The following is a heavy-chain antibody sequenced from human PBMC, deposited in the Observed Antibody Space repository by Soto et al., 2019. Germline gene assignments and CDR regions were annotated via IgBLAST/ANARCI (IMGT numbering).Heavy chain of an antibody. D-gene: IGHD6-19*01. CDR3: ARDRGQWLVHGGFDI. J-gene: IGHJ3*02. V-gene: IGHV4-59*01. Sequence: SETLSLTCTVSGGSMSSYYWSWIRQPPGKGLEWIGYIYYSGSTNYNPSLKSRVTISVDTSKNQSSLKLSSVTAADTALYYCARDRGQWLVHGGFDIWGQGTMVTVSS. CDR2: IYYSGST. CDR1: GGSMSSYY.